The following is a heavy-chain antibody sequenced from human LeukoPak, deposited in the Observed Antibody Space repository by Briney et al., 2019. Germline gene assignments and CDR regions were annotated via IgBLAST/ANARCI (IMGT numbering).Heavy chain of an antibody. CDR2: MYYSGTS. CDR1: GGSSSSISYY. J-gene: IGHJ2*01. CDR3: ARVPDYVWGTYLWYFDL. Sequence: SETLSLTCNVSGGSSSSISYYWGWIRQTPGKGLEWIGSMYYSGTSYYNPSLKSRVTISVDMSKNQFSLKLSSVTAADTAVYYCARVPDYVWGTYLWYFDLWGRGTLVTVSS. V-gene: IGHV4-39*07. D-gene: IGHD3-16*02.